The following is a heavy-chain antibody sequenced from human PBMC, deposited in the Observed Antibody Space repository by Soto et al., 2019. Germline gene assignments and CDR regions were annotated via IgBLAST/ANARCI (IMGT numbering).Heavy chain of an antibody. V-gene: IGHV1-69*01. CDR2: IIPVFGTT. Sequence: QVQLVQSGAEVKKPGSSVKVSCKTSGGTFRKYAISWVRQAPGQGLEWMGGIIPVFGTTKNAQKFQGRVTITADESTSTAYMELSSLRAEDTAVYYCALEIERLVYAVHFWGQGTLVTVSS. CDR3: ALEIERLVYAVHF. D-gene: IGHD2-8*01. CDR1: GGTFRKYA. J-gene: IGHJ4*02.